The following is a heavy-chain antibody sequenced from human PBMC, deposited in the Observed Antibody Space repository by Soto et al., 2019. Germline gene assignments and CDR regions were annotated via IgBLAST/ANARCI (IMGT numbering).Heavy chain of an antibody. J-gene: IGHJ6*03. D-gene: IGHD6-19*01. V-gene: IGHV1-18*01. CDR3: ARDRGVAPPVAGNTHYYYYMDV. Sequence: QDQLVQSGVEVKKPGASVKVSCKASGYSFTNYGITWVRQAPGQGFEWMGWISADNGNTKYAQKLQGSVTMTTDAATSTAYLELRSLTSDDTAVYYCARDRGVAPPVAGNTHYYYYMDVWGKGTTVTVSS. CDR1: GYSFTNYG. CDR2: ISADNGNT.